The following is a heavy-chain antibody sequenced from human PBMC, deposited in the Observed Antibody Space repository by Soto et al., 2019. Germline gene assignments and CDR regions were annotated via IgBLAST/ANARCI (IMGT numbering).Heavy chain of an antibody. CDR3: ARGPYYDSSRSGWGGFYYGMDV. Sequence: SVKVSCKASGYTFTGYYMHWVRQAPGQGLEWMGWINPNSGGTNYAQKFQGWVTMTRDTSISTAYMEPSRLRSDDTAVYYCARGPYYDSSRSGWGGFYYGMDVWGQGTTVTV. CDR2: INPNSGGT. J-gene: IGHJ6*02. V-gene: IGHV1-2*04. CDR1: GYTFTGYY. D-gene: IGHD3-22*01.